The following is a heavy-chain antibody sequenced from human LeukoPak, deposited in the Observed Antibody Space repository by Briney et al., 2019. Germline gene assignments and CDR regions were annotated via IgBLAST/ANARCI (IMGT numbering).Heavy chain of an antibody. J-gene: IGHJ4*02. CDR3: AKDRPNYYDSSGHYYRRNGDY. CDR2: ITSAGTGT. D-gene: IGHD3-22*01. V-gene: IGHV3-23*01. Sequence: GGPLRLPCAASGFTFSIYAMSWVRQPPGKGLEWVSSITSAGTGTFYADSVKGRFTISRDNSENTLYLQMNSLRAEDTAIYYCAKDRPNYYDSSGHYYRRNGDYWGQGTLVTVSS. CDR1: GFTFSIYA.